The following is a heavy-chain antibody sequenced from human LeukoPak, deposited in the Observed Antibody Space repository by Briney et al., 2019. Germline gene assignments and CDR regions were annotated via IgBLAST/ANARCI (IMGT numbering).Heavy chain of an antibody. Sequence: PSGTLSLTCTDSGDSINSLDLWSWVRQPPGKGLEWIGEMYLSGTTHSNPSVKSRVTISIDKSKNQFFLNLSSVTAADTAVYYCAGLVGRYSSGLYYYYFDYWGQGTLVTVSS. CDR1: GDSINSLDL. CDR3: AGLVGRYSSGLYYYYFDY. D-gene: IGHD3-22*01. CDR2: MYLSGTT. J-gene: IGHJ4*02. V-gene: IGHV4-4*02.